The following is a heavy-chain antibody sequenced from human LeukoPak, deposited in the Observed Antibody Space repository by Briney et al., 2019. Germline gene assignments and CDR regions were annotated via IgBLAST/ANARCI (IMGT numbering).Heavy chain of an antibody. CDR2: ISSGSSYT. J-gene: IGHJ4*02. D-gene: IGHD6-19*01. CDR1: GFTVSSNY. Sequence: PGGSLRLSCAASGFTVSSNYMSWVRQAPGKGLEWVSYISSGSSYTKYADSVKGRFTISRDNAKNSLYLQMNSLRAEDTAVYYCARERAGSFDYWGQGTLVTVSS. CDR3: ARERAGSFDY. V-gene: IGHV3-11*05.